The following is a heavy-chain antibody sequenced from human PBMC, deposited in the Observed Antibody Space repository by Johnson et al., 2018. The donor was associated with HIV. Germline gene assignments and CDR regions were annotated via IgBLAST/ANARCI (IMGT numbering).Heavy chain of an antibody. CDR2: ISSNGGST. Sequence: VHLVESGGGLVKPGGSLRFSCAASGFTFSDYYMSWIRQAPGKGLEWVSYISSNGGSTYYANSVKGRFTISRDNSKNTLYLQMGSLRAEDMAVYYCARGGGVVGNAFDIWGQGTMVTVSS. D-gene: IGHD1-26*01. J-gene: IGHJ3*02. CDR3: ARGGGVVGNAFDI. CDR1: GFTFSDYY. V-gene: IGHV3-64*01.